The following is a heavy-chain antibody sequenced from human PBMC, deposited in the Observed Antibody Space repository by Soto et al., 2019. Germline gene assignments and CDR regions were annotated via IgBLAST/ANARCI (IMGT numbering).Heavy chain of an antibody. J-gene: IGHJ4*02. Sequence: QVHLVQSGADVRKSGSSVRVSCTASGGGTLSNDGIGWVRQAPGQGLEWLGRIIPFFGTPDYSQSFQGRLTITADASTGTVYMDLRSLKSDDTAVYYCAREVVTETTWGSFDSWGQGTLVTVSS. CDR3: AREVVTETTWGSFDS. V-gene: IGHV1-69*01. CDR1: GGGTLSNDG. D-gene: IGHD2-21*02. CDR2: IIPFFGTP.